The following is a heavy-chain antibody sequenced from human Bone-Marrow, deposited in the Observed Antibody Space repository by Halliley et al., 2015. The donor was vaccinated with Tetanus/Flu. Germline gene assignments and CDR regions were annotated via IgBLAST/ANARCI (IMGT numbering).Heavy chain of an antibody. J-gene: IGHJ4*02. D-gene: IGHD1-1*01. CDR2: ICGSGSTM. V-gene: IGHV3-48*03. Sequence: LVCISDICGSGSTMYYADTVKGRFTISRDNAKNSLYLQMSGLRAEDTAVYYWARSTKAGTLFYWGQGALVAVSS. CDR3: ARSTKAGTLFY.